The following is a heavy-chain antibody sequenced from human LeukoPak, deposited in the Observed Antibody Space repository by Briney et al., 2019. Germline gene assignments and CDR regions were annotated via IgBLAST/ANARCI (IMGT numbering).Heavy chain of an antibody. CDR3: ARDGRYCSGGSCYNWFDP. J-gene: IGHJ5*02. CDR2: IYHSGST. CDR1: GYSISSGYY. V-gene: IGHV4-38-2*02. Sequence: SETLSLTCTVSGYSISSGYYWGWIRQPPGKGLEWIGSIYHSGSTYYNPSLKSRVTISVDTSKNQFSLKLSSVTAADTAVYYCARDGRYCSGGSCYNWFDPWGQGTLVTVSS. D-gene: IGHD2-15*01.